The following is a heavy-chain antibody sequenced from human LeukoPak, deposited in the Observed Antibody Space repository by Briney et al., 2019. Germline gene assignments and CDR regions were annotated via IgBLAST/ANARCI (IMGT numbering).Heavy chain of an antibody. CDR2: ISYDGSNK. J-gene: IGHJ3*02. CDR3: AKEGHHGAFDI. CDR1: GFTFSSYG. D-gene: IGHD1-14*01. V-gene: IGHV3-30*18. Sequence: PGGSLRLSCAASGFTFSSYGMHWVRQAPGKGLEWVAVISYDGSNKYYADSVKGRFTISRDNSKNTLYQQMNSLRAEDTAVYYCAKEGHHGAFDIWGQGTMVTVSS.